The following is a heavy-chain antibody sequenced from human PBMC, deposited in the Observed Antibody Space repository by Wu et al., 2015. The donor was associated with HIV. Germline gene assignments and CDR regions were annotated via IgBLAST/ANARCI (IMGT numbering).Heavy chain of an antibody. CDR1: GYTFTSYY. V-gene: IGHV1-46*03. D-gene: IGHD2-2*01. CDR3: ARDESCSSTSCHEYFQH. J-gene: IGHJ1*01. CDR2: INPSGGST. Sequence: QVQLVQSGAEVKKPGASVKVSCKASGYTFTSYYMHWVRQAPGQGLEWMGIINPSGGSTSYAQKFQGRVTMTRDTSTSTVYMELSSLRSEDTAVYYCARDESCSSTSCHEYFQHWGQGTLVTVSS.